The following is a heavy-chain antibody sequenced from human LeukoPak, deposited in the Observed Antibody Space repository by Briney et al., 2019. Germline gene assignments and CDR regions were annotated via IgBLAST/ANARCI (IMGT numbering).Heavy chain of an antibody. CDR1: GFTFSSYS. J-gene: IGHJ5*02. CDR3: ARDRYGSVVWFDP. V-gene: IGHV3-21*01. Sequence: GGSLRLSCAASGFTFSSYSMNWVRQAPGKGLEWVSSISSSSSYIYYADSVKGRFTISRDNAKNSLYLQMNSLRAEDTAVYYCARDRYGSVVWFDPWGQGTLVTVSS. D-gene: IGHD3-10*01. CDR2: ISSSSSYI.